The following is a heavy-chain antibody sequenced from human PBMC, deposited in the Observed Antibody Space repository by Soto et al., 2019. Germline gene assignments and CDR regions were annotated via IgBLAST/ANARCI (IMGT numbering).Heavy chain of an antibody. Sequence: QVQLQESGPGLVKPSQTLSLTCTVSGGSISSGGYYWSWIRQHPGKGLEWIGYIYYSGSTYYNPSLKGRVTISVDTSKNQFSLKLSSVTAADTAVYYCARGYGNYGDPPYFDYWGQGTLVTVSS. J-gene: IGHJ4*02. CDR3: ARGYGNYGDPPYFDY. CDR1: GGSISSGGYY. CDR2: IYYSGST. V-gene: IGHV4-31*03. D-gene: IGHD4-17*01.